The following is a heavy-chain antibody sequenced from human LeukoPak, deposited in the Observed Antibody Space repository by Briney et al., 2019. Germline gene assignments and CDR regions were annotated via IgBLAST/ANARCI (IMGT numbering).Heavy chain of an antibody. D-gene: IGHD2-2*02. CDR2: ISAYNGNT. V-gene: IGHV1-18*01. Sequence: ASVKVSCKASGYTFTSYGISWVRQAPGQGLEWMGWISAYNGNTNYAQKLQGRVTMTTDTSTSTAYMELRSLRSDVTAVYYCARDIVVVPAAIRGGYYYYYGMDVWGQGTLVTVSS. CDR3: ARDIVVVPAAIRGGYYYYYGMDV. CDR1: GYTFTSYG. J-gene: IGHJ6*02.